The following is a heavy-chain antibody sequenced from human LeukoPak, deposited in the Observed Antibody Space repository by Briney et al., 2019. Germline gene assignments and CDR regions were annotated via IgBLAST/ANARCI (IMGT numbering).Heavy chain of an antibody. Sequence: GGSLRLSSAASGFTFSSYAMSWVRQAPGKGLEWVSAISGSGGSTYYADSVKGRFTISRDNSKNTLYLQMNSLRAEDTAVYYCAKDSLDIAVAGRGYFDLWGRGTLVTVSS. D-gene: IGHD6-19*01. V-gene: IGHV3-23*01. CDR1: GFTFSSYA. CDR2: ISGSGGST. CDR3: AKDSLDIAVAGRGYFDL. J-gene: IGHJ2*01.